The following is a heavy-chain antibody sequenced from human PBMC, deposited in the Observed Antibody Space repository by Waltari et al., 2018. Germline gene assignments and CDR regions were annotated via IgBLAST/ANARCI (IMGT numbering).Heavy chain of an antibody. D-gene: IGHD6-13*01. J-gene: IGHJ2*01. V-gene: IGHV1-69*01. CDR1: GGTFSSYA. CDR2: VIPSFGTA. Sequence: QVQLVQSGAEVKKPGSSVKVSCKVSGGTFSSYAISWVRQAPGQGLEWMGGVIPSFGTANDAQKFQGRVTITADESTSTAYMELSSLRSEDTAVYYCARGHSSSWRNRYFDLWGRGTLVTVSS. CDR3: ARGHSSSWRNRYFDL.